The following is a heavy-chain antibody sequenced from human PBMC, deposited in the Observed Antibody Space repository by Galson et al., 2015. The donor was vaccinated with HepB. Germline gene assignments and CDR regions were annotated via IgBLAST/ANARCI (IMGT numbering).Heavy chain of an antibody. CDR1: GGSFSTFA. CDR2: FIPIFATA. D-gene: IGHD3-10*01. Sequence: SVKVSCKASGGSFSTFAFNWVRQAPGQGLEWMGTFIPIFATANYAQKFQDRVTITADKSTTTAYMELTSLRPEDTAVYYCARGVGRGRRVSNPWQKDYYDMGVWGQGTTVTVSS. V-gene: IGHV1-69*06. J-gene: IGHJ6*02. CDR3: ARGVGRGRRVSNPWQKDYYDMGV.